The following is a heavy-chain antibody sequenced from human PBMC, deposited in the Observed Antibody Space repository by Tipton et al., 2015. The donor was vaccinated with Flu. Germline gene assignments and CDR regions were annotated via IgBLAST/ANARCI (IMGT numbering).Heavy chain of an antibody. Sequence: QVQLVQSGAEVKKPGASVKVSCKASGYTFTGYYMHWVRQAPGQGLEWMGRINPNSGGTNYAQKFQGRVTMTRDTSISTAYMELSRLRSDDTAVYYCARGHLTSALGRVNWFDPWGQGTLVTVSS. V-gene: IGHV1-2*06. D-gene: IGHD2-2*01. CDR3: ARGHLTSALGRVNWFDP. J-gene: IGHJ5*02. CDR1: GYTFTGYY. CDR2: INPNSGGT.